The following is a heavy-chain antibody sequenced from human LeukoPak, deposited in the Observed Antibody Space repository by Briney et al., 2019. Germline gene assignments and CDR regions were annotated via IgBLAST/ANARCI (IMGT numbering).Heavy chain of an antibody. J-gene: IGHJ4*02. V-gene: IGHV3-53*01. Sequence: GGSLRLSRAASGFTVSSNYMSWVRQAPGKGLEWVSVIYSGGSTYYADSVKGRFTISRDNSKNTLYLQMNSLRAEDTAVYYCAGGQYYFDYWGQGTLVTVSS. CDR3: AGGQYYFDY. CDR2: IYSGGST. CDR1: GFTVSSNY. D-gene: IGHD3-16*01.